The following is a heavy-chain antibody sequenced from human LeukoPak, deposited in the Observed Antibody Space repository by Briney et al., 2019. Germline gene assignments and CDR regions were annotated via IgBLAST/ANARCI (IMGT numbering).Heavy chain of an antibody. CDR3: ARDVAAMDYYYYYYYMDV. D-gene: IGHD2-15*01. V-gene: IGHV3-7*01. CDR2: IKQDGSEK. Sequence: GGSLRLSCAASGFTFSSYWMSWVRQAPGKGLEWVANIKQDGSEKYYVDSVEGRFTISRDNAKNSLYLQMNSLRAEDTAVYYCARDVAAMDYYYYYYYMDVWGKGTTVTVSS. J-gene: IGHJ6*03. CDR1: GFTFSSYW.